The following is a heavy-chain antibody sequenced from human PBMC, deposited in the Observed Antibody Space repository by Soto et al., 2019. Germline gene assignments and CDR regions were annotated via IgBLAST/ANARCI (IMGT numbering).Heavy chain of an antibody. CDR2: ISSNGGSA. J-gene: IGHJ6*02. D-gene: IGHD2-15*01. CDR1: GFTFRNYA. Sequence: HPGGSLRLSFAAAGFTFRNYAMNWVRQAPGKGLELVSSISSNGGSAYYADSVKGRFTISRDNSKNTLYLQMNSLRADDTAVYYCARGYCSAVGCYVHYYYGFDVWGQGTTVTVSS. CDR3: ARGYCSAVGCYVHYYYGFDV. V-gene: IGHV3-23*01.